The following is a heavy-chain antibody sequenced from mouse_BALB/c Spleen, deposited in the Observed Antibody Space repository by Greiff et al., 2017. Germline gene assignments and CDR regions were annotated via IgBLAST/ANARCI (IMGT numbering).Heavy chain of an antibody. CDR3: ARDLDYGSSYEMDY. Sequence: DVKLVESGGGLVKPGGSLKLSCAASGFTFSDYYMYWVRQTPEKRLEWVATISDGGSYTYYPDSVKGRFTISRDNAKNNLYLQMSSLKSEDTAMYYCARDLDYGSSYEMDYWGQGTSVTVSS. J-gene: IGHJ4*01. CDR1: GFTFSDYY. D-gene: IGHD1-1*01. CDR2: ISDGGSYT. V-gene: IGHV5-4*02.